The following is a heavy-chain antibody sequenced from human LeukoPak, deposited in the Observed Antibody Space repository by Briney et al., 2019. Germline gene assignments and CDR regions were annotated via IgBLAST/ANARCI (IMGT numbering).Heavy chain of an antibody. D-gene: IGHD1-1*01. CDR1: GFTFSTYN. CDR3: ARGWNDGPTNAWFDP. CDR2: ISGSSSYI. J-gene: IGHJ5*02. Sequence: PGGSLRLSCAASGFTFSTYNMNWVRQAPGKGLEWVSSISGSSSYIYYADSVKGRFSISRDNAKNSLYLQMNSLRAEDTAVYYCARGWNDGPTNAWFDPWGQGTLVTASS. V-gene: IGHV3-21*01.